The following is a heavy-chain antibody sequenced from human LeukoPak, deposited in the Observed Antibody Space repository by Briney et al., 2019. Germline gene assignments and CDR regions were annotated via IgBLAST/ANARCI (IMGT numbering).Heavy chain of an antibody. Sequence: GGSLRLSCAASGFTFSSYAMHWVRQAPGKGLEWVAVISYDGSNKYYADSVKGRFTISRDNSKNTLYLQMNSLRAEDTAVYYCARQGPGSSGYYNDYWGQGTLVTVSS. J-gene: IGHJ4*02. CDR1: GFTFSSYA. V-gene: IGHV3-30-3*01. CDR3: ARQGPGSSGYYNDY. CDR2: ISYDGSNK. D-gene: IGHD3-10*01.